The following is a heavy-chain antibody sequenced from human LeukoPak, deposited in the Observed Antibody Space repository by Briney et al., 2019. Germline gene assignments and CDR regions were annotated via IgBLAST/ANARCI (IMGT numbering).Heavy chain of an antibody. CDR3: ARQKTAPPIFEYYGMDI. Sequence: SETLSLTCTVSGGSISSSSYYWGWIRQPPGKGLEWIGSIYYSGSTYYNPSLKSRVTISVDTSKNQFSLNLRFVTAADTAVYYCARQKTAPPIFEYYGMDIWGQGTTVTVSS. J-gene: IGHJ6*02. V-gene: IGHV4-39*01. D-gene: IGHD3-9*01. CDR1: GGSISSSSYY. CDR2: IYYSGST.